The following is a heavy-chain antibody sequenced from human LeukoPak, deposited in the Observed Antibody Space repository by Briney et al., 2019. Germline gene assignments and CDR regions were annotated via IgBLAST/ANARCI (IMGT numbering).Heavy chain of an antibody. Sequence: ASVKVSCKASGYTFTSYDINWVRQATGQELEWMGWMNPNSGNTGYAQKFQGRVTMTRNTSISTAYMELSSLRSEDTAVYYCARVFFRGSGWQHYYYMDVWGKGTTVTISS. V-gene: IGHV1-8*01. D-gene: IGHD3-10*01. CDR2: MNPNSGNT. CDR3: ARVFFRGSGWQHYYYMDV. J-gene: IGHJ6*03. CDR1: GYTFTSYD.